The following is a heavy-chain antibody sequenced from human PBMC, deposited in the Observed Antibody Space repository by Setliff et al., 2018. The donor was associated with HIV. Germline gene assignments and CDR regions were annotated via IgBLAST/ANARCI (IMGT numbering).Heavy chain of an antibody. D-gene: IGHD3-3*01. CDR3: ARDNPHFGVASSYYYGMDV. CDR2: IFSSGTT. CDR1: GDSIGDYY. Sequence: SETLSLTCTVSGDSIGDYYWNWIRQPAGKGLEWIGRIFSSGTTNYNPSLQSRITISLDTSKNQFSLKLTSVTAADTAVYYCARDNPHFGVASSYYYGMDVWGQGTTVTVSS. J-gene: IGHJ6*02. V-gene: IGHV4-4*07.